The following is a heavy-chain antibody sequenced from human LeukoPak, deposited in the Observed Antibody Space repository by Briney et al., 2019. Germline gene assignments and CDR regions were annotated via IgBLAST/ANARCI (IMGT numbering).Heavy chain of an antibody. CDR3: VRDGDDFNFDY. D-gene: IGHD5-24*01. CDR2: VIRDGSVT. J-gene: IGHJ4*02. Sequence: GGSLRLSCAASGFTFRSYWMHWVRQAPGKGLEGVSRVIRDGSVTNYADSVRGRFTISRDNAKNTLYLQMSSLRAEDTAVYFCVRDGDDFNFDYWGQGSLVTVSS. CDR1: GFTFRSYW. V-gene: IGHV3-74*01.